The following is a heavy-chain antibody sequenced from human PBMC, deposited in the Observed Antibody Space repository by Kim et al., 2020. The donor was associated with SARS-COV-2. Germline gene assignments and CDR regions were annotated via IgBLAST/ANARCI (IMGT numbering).Heavy chain of an antibody. CDR2: IYYSGST. J-gene: IGHJ4*02. CDR3: ARQRQYLIFYY. Sequence: SETLSLTCTVSGGSISSSSYYWGWIRQPPGKGLEWIGSIYYSGSTYYNPSLKSRVTISVDTSKNQFSLKLSSVTAADTAVYYCARQRQYLIFYYWGQGTL. D-gene: IGHD3-22*01. CDR1: GGSISSSSYY. V-gene: IGHV4-39*01.